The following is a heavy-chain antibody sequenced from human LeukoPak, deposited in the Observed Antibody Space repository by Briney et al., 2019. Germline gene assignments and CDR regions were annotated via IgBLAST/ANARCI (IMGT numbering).Heavy chain of an antibody. CDR2: IIPIFGTA. CDR3: ARELHIAAAGIPNINWFDP. Sequence: SVKVSCKASGGTCSSYAISWVRQAPGQRLEWMGGIIPIFGTANYAQKFQGRVTITADESTSTAYMELSSLRSEDTAVYYCARELHIAAAGIPNINWFDPWGQGTLVTVSS. CDR1: GGTCSSYA. V-gene: IGHV1-69*13. D-gene: IGHD6-13*01. J-gene: IGHJ5*02.